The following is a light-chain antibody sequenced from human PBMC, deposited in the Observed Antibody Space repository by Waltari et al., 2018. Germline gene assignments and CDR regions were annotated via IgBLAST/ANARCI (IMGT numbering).Light chain of an antibody. V-gene: IGKV1-13*02. CDR1: QAISNE. J-gene: IGKJ4*01. CDR2: RAS. Sequence: IQVTPSPSSLSASFGDTDTITCQASQAISNELNWYQQKPGKAPKLLIYRASSLESGVPSRFSGSGSGTGFTLTISSLQPEDFATYYCQQGYSYPHTFGGGAKVEIK. CDR3: QQGYSYPHT.